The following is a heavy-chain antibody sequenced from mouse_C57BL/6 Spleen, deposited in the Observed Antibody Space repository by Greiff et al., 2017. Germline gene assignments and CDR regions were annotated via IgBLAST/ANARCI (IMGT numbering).Heavy chain of an antibody. J-gene: IGHJ3*01. CDR3: TREVIYYYGSSYSGFAY. CDR2: IYPGNSDT. D-gene: IGHD1-1*01. V-gene: IGHV1-5*01. CDR1: GYTFTSYW. Sequence: EVQRVESGTVLARPGASVKMSCKTSGYTFTSYWMHWVKQRPGQGLEWIGAIYPGNSDTSYNQKFKGKAKLTAVTSASTAYMELRSLTNEDSAVYYCTREVIYYYGSSYSGFAYWGQGTLVTVSA.